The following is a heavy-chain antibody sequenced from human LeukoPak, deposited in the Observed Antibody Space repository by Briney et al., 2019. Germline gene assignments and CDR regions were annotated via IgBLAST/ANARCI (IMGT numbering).Heavy chain of an antibody. V-gene: IGHV5-51*01. D-gene: IGHD5-18*01. CDR1: GYSFTSYG. J-gene: IGHJ6*02. Sequence: GESLKTSCEGSGYSFTSYGIVWVRQLPGKGLGCMGIIYPGDSDTRYSPSFQGQVTISADKSITTAYLQWSSLKASDTAIYYCARLTRDTAMITGMDVWGQGTTVTVSS. CDR2: IYPGDSDT. CDR3: ARLTRDTAMITGMDV.